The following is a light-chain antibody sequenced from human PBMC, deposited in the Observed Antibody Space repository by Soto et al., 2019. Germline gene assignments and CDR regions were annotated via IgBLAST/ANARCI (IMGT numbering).Light chain of an antibody. J-gene: IGKJ1*01. CDR2: GAS. V-gene: IGKV3-15*01. CDR1: QSVSSN. Sequence: EILMTQSPATLSVSPRERATLSCRASQSVSSNLAWYQQKPGQAPRLLIYGASTRATGIPARFSGSGSGTAFTLLLISRQSEDFAVYYCQLYDNRLPWTFGQGTKVDIK. CDR3: QLYDNRLPWT.